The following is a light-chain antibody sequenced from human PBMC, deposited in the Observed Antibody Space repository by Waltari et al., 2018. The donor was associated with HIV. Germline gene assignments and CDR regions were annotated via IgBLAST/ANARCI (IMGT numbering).Light chain of an antibody. J-gene: IGLJ3*02. CDR2: SNN. CDR1: SATIAAYYE. Sequence: QSVLTQPPSVSGAPGQRVTISCTGSSATIAAYYELHWHQQLPGTAPNLLIYSNNYLPSVVPDRFSGSTSGTSASLAITGLQAEDEADYYCQSYDSSLSGWVFGGGTKLTVL. V-gene: IGLV1-40*01. CDR3: QSYDSSLSGWV.